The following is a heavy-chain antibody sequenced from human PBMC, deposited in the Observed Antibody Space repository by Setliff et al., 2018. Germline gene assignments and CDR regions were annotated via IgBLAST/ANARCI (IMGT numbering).Heavy chain of an antibody. V-gene: IGHV1-69*05. CDR1: GGTFSSYG. J-gene: IGHJ6*03. Sequence: SVKVSCKASGGTFSSYGISWVRRAPGQGLEWMGGTIPIFGSTNYAQKFQDRVTIITDESTSTAYMELRSLRTEDTAVYYCAREGVDTRSSTDYRYYMDVWGKGTTVTVS. CDR2: TIPIFGST. CDR3: AREGVDTRSSTDYRYYMDV. D-gene: IGHD5-18*01.